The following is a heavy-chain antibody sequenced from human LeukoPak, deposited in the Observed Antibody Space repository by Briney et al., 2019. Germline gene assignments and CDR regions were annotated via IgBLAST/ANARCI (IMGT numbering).Heavy chain of an antibody. D-gene: IGHD1-7*01. CDR1: GFTFSDAW. CDR2: IKSKTDGGTT. CDR3: QRYNYNYVSWFDP. J-gene: IGHJ5*02. Sequence: GGSLRLSCAASGFTFSDAWMSWVRQAPGKAGKGLEWIGRIKSKTDGGTTDYAAPVKGRFTISRDDSKNTVYLQMSSLKTEDTGVYYCQRYNYNYVSWFDPWGQGTLVIVSS. V-gene: IGHV3-15*01.